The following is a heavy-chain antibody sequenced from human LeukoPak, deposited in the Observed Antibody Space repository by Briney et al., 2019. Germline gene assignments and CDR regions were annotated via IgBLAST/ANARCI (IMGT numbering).Heavy chain of an antibody. CDR3: ARGRRSGWYLDY. CDR1: GFTFSSYW. J-gene: IGHJ4*02. Sequence: GGSLRLSCAASGFTFSSYWMHWVRQAPGKRLVWVSRINSDGSSTSYADSVKGRFTISRDNAKNSLYLQMNSLRAEDTAVYYCARGRRSGWYLDYWGQGTLGTGSS. V-gene: IGHV3-74*01. D-gene: IGHD6-19*01. CDR2: INSDGSST.